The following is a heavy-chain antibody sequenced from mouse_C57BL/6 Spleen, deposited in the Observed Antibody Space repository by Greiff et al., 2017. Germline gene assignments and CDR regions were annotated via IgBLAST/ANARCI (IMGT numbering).Heavy chain of an antibody. CDR3: TRYYGSSLWYFDV. J-gene: IGHJ1*03. Sequence: VQLKESGAELVRPGASVKLSCTASGFNIKDDYMHWVKQRPEQGLEWIGWIDPENGDTEYASKFQGKATITADTSSNTAYLQLSSLTSEDTAVYYCTRYYGSSLWYFDVWGTGTTVTVSS. V-gene: IGHV14-4*01. CDR1: GFNIKDDY. D-gene: IGHD1-1*01. CDR2: IDPENGDT.